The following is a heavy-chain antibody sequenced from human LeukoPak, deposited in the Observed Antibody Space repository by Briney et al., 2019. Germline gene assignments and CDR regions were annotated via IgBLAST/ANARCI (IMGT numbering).Heavy chain of an antibody. V-gene: IGHV1-8*01. CDR2: KNPNSGRT. Sequence: ASVKVSCKASGYTFTSYDINWVRQATGQGLEWMGWKNPNSGRTGLAQKFQGRLTMTMNTAISTGYMELSSLTSEDTVVYYCVRGPVTTHGMDVWGQGTTVTVSS. D-gene: IGHD4-11*01. J-gene: IGHJ6*02. CDR3: VRGPVTTHGMDV. CDR1: GYTFTSYD.